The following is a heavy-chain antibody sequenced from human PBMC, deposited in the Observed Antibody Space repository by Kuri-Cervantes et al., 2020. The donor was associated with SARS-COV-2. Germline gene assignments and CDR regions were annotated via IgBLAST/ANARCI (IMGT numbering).Heavy chain of an antibody. CDR3: ARDLGVAPDF. CDR2: IKGGSGTT. D-gene: IGHD3-16*01. V-gene: IGHV3-23*01. Sequence: GESLKISCAASGFTFSSYAMSWVRQAPGKGLEWVSCIKGGSGTTYYAASVKGRFTVSRDNAKNTLYLLMSSQRVEDTAMYYCARDLGVAPDFWGQGTQVTVSS. J-gene: IGHJ4*02. CDR1: GFTFSSYA.